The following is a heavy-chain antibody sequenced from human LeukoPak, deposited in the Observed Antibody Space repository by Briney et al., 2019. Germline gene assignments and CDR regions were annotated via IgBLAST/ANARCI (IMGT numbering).Heavy chain of an antibody. Sequence: GGSLRLSCAASGFTFSTYAMSWVREAPGKRLEGVSAISGSGGHTYHAHSVKGRFTISRDNSKNTLYLQMNSLRAEDTAVYYCAKGEKGLIVVVILDYWGQGTLVTVSS. CDR1: GFTFSTYA. D-gene: IGHD3-22*01. CDR2: ISGSGGHT. V-gene: IGHV3-23*01. CDR3: AKGEKGLIVVVILDY. J-gene: IGHJ4*02.